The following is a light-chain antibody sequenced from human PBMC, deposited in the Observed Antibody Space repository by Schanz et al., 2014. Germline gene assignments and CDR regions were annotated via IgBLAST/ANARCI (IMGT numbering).Light chain of an antibody. Sequence: QSALTQPPSASGSPGQSVTISCTGTSSDVGAYNYVSWYQQHPGKAPKLIISDVTRRPSGVPDRFSGSKSGNTASLTISGLQAEDEADYYCSSYSNSGTFWVLGEGTKLTVL. CDR1: SSDVGAYNY. V-gene: IGLV2-8*01. J-gene: IGLJ3*02. CDR2: DVT. CDR3: SSYSNSGTFWV.